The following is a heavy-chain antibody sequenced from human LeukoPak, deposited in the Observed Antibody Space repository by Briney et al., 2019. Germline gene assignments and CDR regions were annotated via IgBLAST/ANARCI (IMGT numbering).Heavy chain of an antibody. Sequence: GGSLRLSCAASGFTFDSYSMSWVRQAPGKGLEWVSYITSGSSTIYNPDSVKGRFTISRDNAKNSLYLQMNSLRAEDTAIYYCARPLRESGYFYFDYWGQGTLVTVSS. V-gene: IGHV3-48*04. CDR1: GFTFDSYS. CDR3: ARPLRESGYFYFDY. CDR2: ITSGSSTI. J-gene: IGHJ4*02. D-gene: IGHD3-3*01.